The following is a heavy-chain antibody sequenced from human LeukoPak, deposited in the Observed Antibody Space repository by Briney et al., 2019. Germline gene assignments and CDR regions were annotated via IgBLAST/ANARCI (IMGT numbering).Heavy chain of an antibody. D-gene: IGHD4-23*01. CDR3: ARDLGVTRDRLNDAFDI. J-gene: IGHJ3*02. CDR1: GGTFSSYA. Sequence: ASVKVSCKASGGTFSSYAISWVRQAPGQGLEWMGRIIPIFGTANYAQKFQGRVTITTDESTSTAYMELSSLRSEDTAVYYCARDLGVTRDRLNDAFDIWGQGTMVTVSS. CDR2: IIPIFGTA. V-gene: IGHV1-69*05.